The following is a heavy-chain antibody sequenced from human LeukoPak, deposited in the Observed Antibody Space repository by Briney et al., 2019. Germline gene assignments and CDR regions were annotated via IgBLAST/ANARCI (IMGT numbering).Heavy chain of an antibody. Sequence: GGSLGLSCAASGFTFSSYAMSWVRQAPGKGLEWVSAISGSGGSTHYADSVKGRFTISRDNSKNTLYLQMNSLRAEDTAVYYCAKSRGYSLHYYGMDVWGQGTTVTVSS. CDR2: ISGSGGST. V-gene: IGHV3-23*01. CDR1: GFTFSSYA. D-gene: IGHD5-18*01. J-gene: IGHJ6*02. CDR3: AKSRGYSLHYYGMDV.